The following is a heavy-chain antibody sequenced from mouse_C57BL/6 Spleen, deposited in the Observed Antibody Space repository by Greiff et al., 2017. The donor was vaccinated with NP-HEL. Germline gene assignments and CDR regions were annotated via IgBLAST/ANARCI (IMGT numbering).Heavy chain of an antibody. D-gene: IGHD1-2*01. CDR1: GYTFTDYE. CDR2: IDPETGGT. Sequence: VKLQESGAELVRPGASVTLSCKASGYTFTDYEMHWVKQTPVHGLEWIGAIDPETGGTAYNQKFKGKAILTADKSSSTAYMELRSLTSEDAAVYYCTREIPDGYYFDYWGQGTTLTVSS. V-gene: IGHV1-15*01. J-gene: IGHJ2*01. CDR3: TREIPDGYYFDY.